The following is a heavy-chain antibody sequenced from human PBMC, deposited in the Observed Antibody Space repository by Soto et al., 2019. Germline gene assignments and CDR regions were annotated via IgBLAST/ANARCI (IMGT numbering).Heavy chain of an antibody. CDR2: ISENGDRQ. CDR1: GLTFTSSS. Sequence: QVQLVQSGGGVVQAGNSLRLSCTASGLTFTSSSFHWVRQAPGKGLEWVAVISENGDRQYSTESVRGRFLISRDSSKHTVYLQMNSLRPADTGVYFWASRLATTVSAMGYWGQGARITDYS. J-gene: IGHJ4*02. CDR3: ASRLATTVSAMGY. D-gene: IGHD4-17*01. V-gene: IGHV3-30-3*01.